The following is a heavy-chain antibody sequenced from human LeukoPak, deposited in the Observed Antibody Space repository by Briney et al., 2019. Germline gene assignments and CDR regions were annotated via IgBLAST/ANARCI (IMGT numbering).Heavy chain of an antibody. CDR1: GFTFSSYG. J-gene: IGHJ3*02. CDR2: IRYDGSNK. V-gene: IGHV3-30*02. D-gene: IGHD2-2*01. CDR3: AKDLPGVIPAAWSAFDI. Sequence: PGGSLRLSCAASGFTFSSYGMHWIRQAPGKGLEWVAFIRYDGSNKYYADSVKGRFTISRDNSKNTLYLQMNSLRAEDTAVYYCAKDLPGVIPAAWSAFDIWGQGTMVTVSS.